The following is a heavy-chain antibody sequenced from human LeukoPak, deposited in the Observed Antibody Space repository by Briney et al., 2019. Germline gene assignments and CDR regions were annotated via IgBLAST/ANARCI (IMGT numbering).Heavy chain of an antibody. D-gene: IGHD6-19*01. CDR3: ARDRGIAVAGSYWYFDL. J-gene: IGHJ2*01. CDR1: GYTFTSYG. V-gene: IGHV1-69*06. CDR2: IIPIFGTA. Sequence: ASVKVSCKASGYTFTSYGISWVRQAPGQGLEWMGGIIPIFGTANYAQKFQGRVTITADKSTSTAYMELSSLRSEDTAVYYCARDRGIAVAGSYWYFDLWGRGTLVTVSS.